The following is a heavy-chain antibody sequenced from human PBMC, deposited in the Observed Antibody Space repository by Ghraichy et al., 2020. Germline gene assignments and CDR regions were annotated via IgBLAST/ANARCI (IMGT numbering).Heavy chain of an antibody. D-gene: IGHD3-16*01. Sequence: SVKVSCKASGGTFSSYAISWVRQAPGQGLEWMGGIIPIFGTANYAQKFQGRVTITADESTSTAYMELSSLRSEDTAVYYCARVYYDYIWGSSAFVYWGQGTLVTVSS. CDR3: ARVYYDYIWGSSAFVY. CDR1: GGTFSSYA. J-gene: IGHJ4*02. V-gene: IGHV1-69*13. CDR2: IIPIFGTA.